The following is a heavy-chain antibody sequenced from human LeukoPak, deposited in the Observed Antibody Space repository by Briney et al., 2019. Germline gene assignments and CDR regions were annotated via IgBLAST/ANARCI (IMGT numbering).Heavy chain of an antibody. CDR1: GGSITSSSYY. J-gene: IGHJ4*02. CDR3: ARVGSIRRYFDY. V-gene: IGHV4-39*01. CDR2: IFYSGST. D-gene: IGHD2/OR15-2a*01. Sequence: SETLSLTCTVSGGSITSSSYYWGWIRQPPGKGLEWIGGIFYSGSTYYNPSLKSRVTISVDTSRNQFSLKLSSVTAADTAVYYCARVGSIRRYFDYWGQGTLVTVSS.